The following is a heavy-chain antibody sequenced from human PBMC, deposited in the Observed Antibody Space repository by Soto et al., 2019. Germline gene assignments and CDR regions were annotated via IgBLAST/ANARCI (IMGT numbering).Heavy chain of an antibody. D-gene: IGHD2-15*01. J-gene: IGHJ6*02. V-gene: IGHV4-31*03. CDR3: ARERGGTARGVYYGMDV. CDR2: IYYSGST. Sequence: LSLTCTVSGGSIRSGGYYWSWIRQHPGKGLEWIGYIYYSGSTYYNPSLTSRVTISVDTSKNQFSLKLSSVTAADTAVYYCARERGGTARGVYYGMDVWGQGTTVTVS. CDR1: GGSIRSGGYY.